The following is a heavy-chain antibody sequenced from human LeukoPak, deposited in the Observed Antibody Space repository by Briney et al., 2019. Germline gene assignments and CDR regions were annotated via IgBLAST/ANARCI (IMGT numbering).Heavy chain of an antibody. V-gene: IGHV1-18*01. CDR2: ISAYNGNT. Sequence: ASVKVSCKASGYTFTSYGISWVRQAPGQGLEWMGWISAYNGNTNYAQKFQGRVTITADESTSTAYMELSSLRSEDTAVYYCARDTLRRDGYKIFDYWGQGTLVTVSS. J-gene: IGHJ4*02. CDR1: GYTFTSYG. CDR3: ARDTLRRDGYKIFDY. D-gene: IGHD5-24*01.